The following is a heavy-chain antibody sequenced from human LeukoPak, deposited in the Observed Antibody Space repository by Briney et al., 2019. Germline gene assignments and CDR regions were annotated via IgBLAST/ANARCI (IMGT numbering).Heavy chain of an antibody. CDR2: ISPSGGIT. CDR3: AKRISHYYDSSGWTFDY. Sequence: PGGSLRLSCGASGFTFSSHGMNWVRQAPGKGLEWVSGISPSGGITYYTDSVKGRFTISRDNSKNTLYLQMNSLRAEDTAVYYCAKRISHYYDSSGWTFDYWGQGTLVTVSS. D-gene: IGHD3-22*01. V-gene: IGHV3-23*01. J-gene: IGHJ4*02. CDR1: GFTFSSHG.